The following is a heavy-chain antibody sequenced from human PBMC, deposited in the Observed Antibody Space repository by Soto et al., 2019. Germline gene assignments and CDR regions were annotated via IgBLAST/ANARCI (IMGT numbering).Heavy chain of an antibody. CDR3: ARAGGQSLYSSSSPVDY. Sequence: SETLSLTCTVSGGSISSYYWSWIRQPPGKGLEWIGYIYYSGSTNYNPSLKSRVTISVDTSKNQFSLKLSSVTAADTAVYYCARAGGQSLYSSSSPVDYWGQGTLVTVSS. CDR2: IYYSGST. J-gene: IGHJ4*02. CDR1: GGSISSYY. V-gene: IGHV4-59*01. D-gene: IGHD6-6*01.